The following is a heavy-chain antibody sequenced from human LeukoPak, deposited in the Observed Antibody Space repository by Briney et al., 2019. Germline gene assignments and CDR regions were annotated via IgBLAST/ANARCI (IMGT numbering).Heavy chain of an antibody. D-gene: IGHD3-3*01. Sequence: GASVKVSCKASGYTFTGYYMHWVRQAPGQGLEWMGWINPNSGGTNYAQKFQGRVTMTRDTSISTAYMELSRLRSDDTAVYYCAAATYYDFWSGYLWNDYWGQGTLVTVSS. J-gene: IGHJ4*02. V-gene: IGHV1-2*02. CDR1: GYTFTGYY. CDR2: INPNSGGT. CDR3: AAATYYDFWSGYLWNDY.